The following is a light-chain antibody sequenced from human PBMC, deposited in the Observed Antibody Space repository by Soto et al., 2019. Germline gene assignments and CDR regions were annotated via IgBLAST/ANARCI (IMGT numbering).Light chain of an antibody. CDR3: QQYDNWPLT. V-gene: IGKV3-15*01. CDR1: QSLSNK. Sequence: EIVMTQSPATLSLSPGERASLSCRASQSLSNKLAWYQQKPGQAPRLLIYGASTRATDIPVRFSAGGSGTEFTLTISSLQSEDFAVYYCQQYDNWPLTFGAGTKVDI. J-gene: IGKJ4*01. CDR2: GAS.